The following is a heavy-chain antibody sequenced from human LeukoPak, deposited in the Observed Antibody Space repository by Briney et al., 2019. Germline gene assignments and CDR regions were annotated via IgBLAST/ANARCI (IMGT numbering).Heavy chain of an antibody. Sequence: PGGSLRLSCAASGFTFSSSAMSWVRQAPGKGLEWVSVISGSGGTTYYAGSVNGRFPISRDNSDNTLYVQMDSLRAEDTAIYYCAKLGWSEGGFYYFDYWGQGIMVAVSS. CDR3: AKLGWSEGGFYYFDY. CDR1: GFTFSSSA. D-gene: IGHD2-15*01. J-gene: IGHJ4*02. CDR2: ISGSGGTT. V-gene: IGHV3-23*01.